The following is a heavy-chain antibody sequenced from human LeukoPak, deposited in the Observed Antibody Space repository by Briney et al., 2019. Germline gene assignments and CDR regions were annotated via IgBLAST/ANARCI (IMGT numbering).Heavy chain of an antibody. CDR3: AKIPKGGYFDY. CDR1: GFTFNNYA. Sequence: GGSLRLSCAASGFTFNNYAMNWVRRAPGKGLEWVSHISPSGDTTYYADSVKGRFTISRDSSKNTLSLQMNSLRVEDTAVYYCAKIPKGGYFDYWGQGTLVTVSS. D-gene: IGHD2-2*01. CDR2: ISPSGDTT. J-gene: IGHJ4*02. V-gene: IGHV3-23*01.